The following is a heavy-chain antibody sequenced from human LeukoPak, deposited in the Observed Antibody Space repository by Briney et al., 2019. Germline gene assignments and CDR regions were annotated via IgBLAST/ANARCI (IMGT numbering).Heavy chain of an antibody. V-gene: IGHV4-59*01. Sequence: SETLSLTCTVSGGSISSYYWSWIRQPPGKGLEWIGYIYYNGSTNYNPSLKGRVTISVDTSKNQFSLKLRYVTAADTAVYYCARPAAAAGTSAFAIWGQGTMVTVSS. CDR1: GGSISSYY. CDR2: IYYNGST. J-gene: IGHJ3*02. D-gene: IGHD6-13*01. CDR3: ARPAAAAGTSAFAI.